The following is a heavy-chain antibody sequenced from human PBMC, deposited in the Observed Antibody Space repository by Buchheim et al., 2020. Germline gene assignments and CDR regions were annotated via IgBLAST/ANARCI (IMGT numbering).Heavy chain of an antibody. J-gene: IGHJ4*02. Sequence: EVQLVESGGGLVQPGGSLRLSCAASGFTFSSYWMSWVRQAPGKGLEWVANIKQDGSGKYYLDSVKGRFTISRDNAKNSLYLQMNSLRAEDTAVYYCAAFYYDRRAVFDYWGQGTL. D-gene: IGHD3-22*01. CDR3: AAFYYDRRAVFDY. V-gene: IGHV3-7*03. CDR2: IKQDGSGK. CDR1: GFTFSSYW.